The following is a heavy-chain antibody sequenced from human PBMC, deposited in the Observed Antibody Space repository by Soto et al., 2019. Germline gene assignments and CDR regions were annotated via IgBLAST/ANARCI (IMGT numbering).Heavy chain of an antibody. CDR1: GGSFSGYY. Sequence: SETLSLTCAVYGGSFSGYYWSWIRQPPGKGLEWIGEINHSGSTNYNPSLKSRVTISVDTSKNQFSLKLGSVTAADTAVYYCARANVVPAATPARTIHRWFDPWGQGTLVTVSS. V-gene: IGHV4-34*01. CDR2: INHSGST. CDR3: ARANVVPAATPARTIHRWFDP. D-gene: IGHD2-2*01. J-gene: IGHJ5*02.